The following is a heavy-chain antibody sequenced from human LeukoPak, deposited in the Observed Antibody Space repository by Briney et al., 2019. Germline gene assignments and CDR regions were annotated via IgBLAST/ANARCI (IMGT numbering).Heavy chain of an antibody. Sequence: GASVKVSCKASGYTFTSYDINWVRQAPGQGLEWMGWMNPNSGNTGYAQKFQGRVTITRNTSISTAYMELSSLRSEDTAVYYCARGSTIVGVVITGYFDYWGQGTLVTVSS. J-gene: IGHJ4*02. D-gene: IGHD3-3*01. V-gene: IGHV1-8*03. CDR1: GYTFTSYD. CDR3: ARGSTIVGVVITGYFDY. CDR2: MNPNSGNT.